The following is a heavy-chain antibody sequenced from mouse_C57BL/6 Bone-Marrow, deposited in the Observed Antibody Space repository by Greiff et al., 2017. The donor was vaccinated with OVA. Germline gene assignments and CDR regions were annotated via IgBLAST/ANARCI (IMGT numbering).Heavy chain of an antibody. V-gene: IGHV1-64*01. D-gene: IGHD2-3*01. Sequence: VQLQQSGAELVKPGASVKLSCKASGYTFTSYWMNWVKQRPGQGLEWIGMIHPNSGSTNYNEKFKSKATLTVDKSSSTAYMQLSSLTSEDSAVYYCARSRGYSYAMDYWGQGTSVTVSS. CDR3: ARSRGYSYAMDY. CDR1: GYTFTSYW. CDR2: IHPNSGST. J-gene: IGHJ4*01.